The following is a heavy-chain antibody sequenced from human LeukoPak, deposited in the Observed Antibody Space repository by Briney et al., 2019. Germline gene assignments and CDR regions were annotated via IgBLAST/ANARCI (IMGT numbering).Heavy chain of an antibody. CDR3: ARDPRESIAVAGTYMDV. Sequence: GGSLRLSCAASGFTFSSYWMGWVRQAPGKGLEWVVNIKQDGSEKYYVDSVKGRFTISRDNAKNSLYLQMSSLRAEDTAVYYCARDPRESIAVAGTYMDVWGKGTTVTVSS. V-gene: IGHV3-7*01. CDR2: IKQDGSEK. CDR1: GFTFSSYW. J-gene: IGHJ6*03. D-gene: IGHD6-19*01.